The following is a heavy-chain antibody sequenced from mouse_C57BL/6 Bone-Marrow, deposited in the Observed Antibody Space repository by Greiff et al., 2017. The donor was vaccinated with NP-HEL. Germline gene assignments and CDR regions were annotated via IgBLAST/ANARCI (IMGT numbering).Heavy chain of an antibody. Sequence: VQLQQSGAELVRPGASVKLSCKASGYTFTDYYINWVKQRPGQGLEWIARIYPGSGNTYYNEKFKGKTTLTAEKSSSTAYMQLSSLTSEDSAVYFCARGTTVVATRAMDYWGQGTSVTVSS. V-gene: IGHV1-76*01. CDR1: GYTFTDYY. J-gene: IGHJ4*01. D-gene: IGHD1-1*01. CDR2: IYPGSGNT. CDR3: ARGTTVVATRAMDY.